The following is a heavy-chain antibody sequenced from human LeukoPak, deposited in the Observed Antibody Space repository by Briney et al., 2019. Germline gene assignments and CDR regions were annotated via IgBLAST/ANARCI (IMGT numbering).Heavy chain of an antibody. J-gene: IGHJ4*02. D-gene: IGHD2-2*03. CDR3: AKDGYCSSTSCYVVYFDY. V-gene: IGHV3-23*01. CDR2: ISGSGGST. Sequence: GGSLRLSCAASGFTFSSYAMSWVRQAPGKGLEWVSAISGSGGSTYYADSVKGRFTISRDNSKNTLYLRMNSLRAEDTAVYYCAKDGYCSSTSCYVVYFDYWGQGTLVTVSS. CDR1: GFTFSSYA.